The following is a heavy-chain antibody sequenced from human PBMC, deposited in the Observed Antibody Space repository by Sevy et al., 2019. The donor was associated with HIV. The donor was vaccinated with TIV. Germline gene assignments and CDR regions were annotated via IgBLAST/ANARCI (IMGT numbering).Heavy chain of an antibody. CDR2: ISSSSSYI. Sequence: GGSLRLSCAASGFTFSSYSMNWVRQAPGKGLEWVSSISSSSSYIYYAVSVKGRFTISRDNAKNSLYLQRNSLRAEDTAGYSCARDAGEYCSSSSCRDACFDYWGQGTLVTVSS. V-gene: IGHV3-21*01. CDR1: GFTFSSYS. J-gene: IGHJ4*02. D-gene: IGHD2-2*01. CDR3: ARDAGEYCSSSSCRDACFDY.